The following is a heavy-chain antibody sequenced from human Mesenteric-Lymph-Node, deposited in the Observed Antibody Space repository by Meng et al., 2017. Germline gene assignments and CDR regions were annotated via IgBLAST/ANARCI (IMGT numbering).Heavy chain of an antibody. V-gene: IGHV4-31*03. J-gene: IGHJ4*02. CDR1: GCSISSGGYY. CDR3: ARGSSSSWYFGY. CDR2: IYYSGST. Sequence: QVHLQGSGPGLVKPSQTLSLTCTVSGCSISSGGYYWSWIRQHPGKGLEWIGYIYYSGSTYYNPSLKSRVTISVDTSKNQFSLKLSSVTAADTAVYYCARGSSSSWYFGYWGQGTLVTVSS. D-gene: IGHD6-13*01.